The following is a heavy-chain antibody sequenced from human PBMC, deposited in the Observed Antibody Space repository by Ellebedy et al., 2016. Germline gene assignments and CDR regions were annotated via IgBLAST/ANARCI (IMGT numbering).Heavy chain of an antibody. Sequence: ASVKVSXKASRYTFTSYYMHWVRQAPGQGLEWMGIINPSGGSTSYAQKFQGRVTMTRDTSTSTVYMELSSLRSEDTAVYYCAINPEQQDYYYYMDVWGKGTTVTVSS. J-gene: IGHJ6*03. CDR2: INPSGGST. V-gene: IGHV1-46*01. CDR1: RYTFTSYY. CDR3: AINPEQQDYYYYMDV. D-gene: IGHD6-13*01.